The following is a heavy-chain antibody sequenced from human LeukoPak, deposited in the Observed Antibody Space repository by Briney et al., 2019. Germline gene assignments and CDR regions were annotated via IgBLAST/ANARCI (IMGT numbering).Heavy chain of an antibody. V-gene: IGHV3-7*01. CDR3: ARDLYINCSGGSCYGNRRYYYYMDV. J-gene: IGHJ6*03. Sequence: GGSPCLSFAASWFTFSNYCMHWVRPAPGKGVAGGAPIKKKGREKYYVDSVKGRFTISRDNAKNSLYLQMNSLRAEDTAVYYCARDLYINCSGGSCYGNRRYYYYMDVWGKGTTVTISS. CDR1: WFTFSNYC. CDR2: IKKKGREK. D-gene: IGHD2-15*01.